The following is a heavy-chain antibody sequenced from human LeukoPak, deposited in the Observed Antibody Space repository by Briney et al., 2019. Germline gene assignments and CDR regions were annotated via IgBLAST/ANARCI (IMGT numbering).Heavy chain of an antibody. CDR3: ARDTRGARDNYFDY. CDR2: ISYDGSNK. V-gene: IGHV3-30-3*01. D-gene: IGHD3-16*01. Sequence: QSGGSLRLSCAASGFTVSSNYMSWVRQAPGKGLEWVAVISYDGSNKYYADSVKGRFTISRDNSKNTLYLQMNSLRAEDTAVYYCARDTRGARDNYFDYWGQGTLVTVSS. J-gene: IGHJ4*02. CDR1: GFTVSSNY.